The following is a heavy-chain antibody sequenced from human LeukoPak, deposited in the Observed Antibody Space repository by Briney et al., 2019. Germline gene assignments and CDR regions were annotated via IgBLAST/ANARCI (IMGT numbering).Heavy chain of an antibody. Sequence: GGSLRLSCAASGFTFSSYSRNWVRQAPGKGLEWVSSISSSSSYIYYADSVKGRFTISRDNAKNSLYPQMNRLRAEDTAVYYCARVAGEGGLIAAARDYYYGMDVWAQGTTVTVSS. D-gene: IGHD6-13*01. CDR1: GFTFSSYS. CDR2: ISSSSSYI. CDR3: ARVAGEGGLIAAARDYYYGMDV. J-gene: IGHJ6*02. V-gene: IGHV3-21*01.